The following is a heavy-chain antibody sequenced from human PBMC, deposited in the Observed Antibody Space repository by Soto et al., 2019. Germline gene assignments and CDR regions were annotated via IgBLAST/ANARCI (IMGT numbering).Heavy chain of an antibody. Sequence: QVQLQESGPGLLKPSETLSLTCAVSSGSITNDNWWSWVRQPPGKRLEWIGEVHHRGSTNYNPSFKSRVTISVDKSKTQFSRKLNSVTAADTAFYYCTTNGYYSLANWGQGALVTVSS. CDR1: SGSITNDNW. CDR2: VHHRGST. CDR3: TTNGYYSLAN. V-gene: IGHV4-4*02. D-gene: IGHD1-26*01. J-gene: IGHJ4*02.